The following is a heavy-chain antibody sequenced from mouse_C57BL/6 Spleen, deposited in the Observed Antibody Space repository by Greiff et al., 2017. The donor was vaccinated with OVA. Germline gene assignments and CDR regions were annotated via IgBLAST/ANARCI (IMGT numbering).Heavy chain of an antibody. V-gene: IGHV5-4*01. Sequence: EVMLVESGGGLVKPGGSLKLSCAASGFTFSSYAMSWVRQTPEKRLEWVATISDGGSYTYYPDNVKGRFTLPRDNDKNNLYLQMSHLKSEDTAKYYGARDGPAQATSYAMDYWGQGTSVTVSS. CDR3: ARDGPAQATSYAMDY. CDR1: GFTFSSYA. J-gene: IGHJ4*01. D-gene: IGHD3-2*02. CDR2: ISDGGSYT.